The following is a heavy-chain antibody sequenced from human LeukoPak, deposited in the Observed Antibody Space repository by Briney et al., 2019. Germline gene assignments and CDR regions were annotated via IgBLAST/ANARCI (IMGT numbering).Heavy chain of an antibody. CDR3: ARDLHYDILTGTYYGMDV. J-gene: IGHJ6*04. CDR1: GGSFSGYY. Sequence: SSETLSLTCAVYGGSFSGYYWSWIRQPPGKGLEWIGEINHSGSTNYNPSLKSRVTISVDTSKSQFSLKLSSVTAADTAVYYCARDLHYDILTGTYYGMDVWGKGTTVTVSS. D-gene: IGHD3-9*01. CDR2: INHSGST. V-gene: IGHV4-34*01.